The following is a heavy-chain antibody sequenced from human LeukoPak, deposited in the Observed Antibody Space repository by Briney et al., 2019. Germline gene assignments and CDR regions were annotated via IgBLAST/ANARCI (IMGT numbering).Heavy chain of an antibody. CDR3: ARHPYDILTGPSFDY. Sequence: GGSLRLSCAASGFTFSSDWMHWVRQAPGKGLVWVSCINRDGRSTTYADSVKGRFTISRDNAKNTLYLQMNSLRAGDTAVYYCARHPYDILTGPSFDYWGQGTLVTVSS. V-gene: IGHV3-74*01. J-gene: IGHJ4*02. D-gene: IGHD3-9*01. CDR1: GFTFSSDW. CDR2: INRDGRST.